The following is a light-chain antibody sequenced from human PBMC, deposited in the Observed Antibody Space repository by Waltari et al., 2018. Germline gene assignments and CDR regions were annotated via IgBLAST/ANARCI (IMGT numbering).Light chain of an antibody. V-gene: IGLV3-1*01. J-gene: IGLJ2*01. CDR2: QST. Sequence: SYDLIQPPSVSLSQGQRASITSSPETLGRQDLCWYQQKPGQSPVLVLYQSTDRPAGIPERFSGSNSGNTATLTISGTQTLDEADYYCQAWDSATVVFGGGTKLTVL. CDR1: TLGRQD. CDR3: QAWDSATVV.